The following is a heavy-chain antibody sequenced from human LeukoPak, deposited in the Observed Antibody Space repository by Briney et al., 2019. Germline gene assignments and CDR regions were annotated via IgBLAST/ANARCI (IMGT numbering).Heavy chain of an antibody. CDR2: IYSGGST. V-gene: IGHV3-53*01. J-gene: IGHJ4*02. Sequence: GGSLRLSCAASGFTVSSNYMNWVRQAPGKGLEWVSVIYSGGSTYYVDSVKGRFTISRDDSKNTLYLQMNSLRADDTAVYYCATSGGYYQFDYWGQGTLVTVSS. D-gene: IGHD1-26*01. CDR1: GFTVSSNY. CDR3: ATSGGYYQFDY.